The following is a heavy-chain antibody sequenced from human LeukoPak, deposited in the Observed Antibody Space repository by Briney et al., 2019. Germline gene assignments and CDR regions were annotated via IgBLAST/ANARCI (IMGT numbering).Heavy chain of an antibody. CDR2: IYYSGST. CDR3: AREGIYYGSYGMDV. J-gene: IGHJ6*02. V-gene: IGHV4-39*07. Sequence: SETLSLACTVSGGSISSSSYYWGWIRQPPGKGLEWIGSIYYSGSTYYNPSLKSRVTISVDTSKNQFSLKLSSVTAADTAVYYCAREGIYYGSYGMDVWGQGTTVTVSS. D-gene: IGHD3-10*01. CDR1: GGSISSSSYY.